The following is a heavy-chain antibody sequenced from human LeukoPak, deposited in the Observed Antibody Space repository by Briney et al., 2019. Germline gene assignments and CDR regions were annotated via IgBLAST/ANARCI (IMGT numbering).Heavy chain of an antibody. D-gene: IGHD5-18*01. CDR1: GYTFTSYY. Sequence: ASVKVSCKASGYTFTSYYMHWVRQAPGQGLEWMGIINPSGGSTSYAQKFQGRVTMTRDTSTSTVYMELSSLRSEDTAVYYCARARTMVTGHYYYGMDVWGKGTTVTVSS. J-gene: IGHJ6*04. V-gene: IGHV1-46*01. CDR2: INPSGGST. CDR3: ARARTMVTGHYYYGMDV.